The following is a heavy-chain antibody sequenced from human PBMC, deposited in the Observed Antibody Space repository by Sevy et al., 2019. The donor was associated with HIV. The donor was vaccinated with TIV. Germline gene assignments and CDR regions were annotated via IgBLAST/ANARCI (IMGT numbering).Heavy chain of an antibody. CDR2: VYHRGST. CDR1: GDSISNSNYY. CDR3: AGRSTGVGEVGD. J-gene: IGHJ4*02. Sequence: SETLSLTCIVSGDSISNSNYYWGWIRQPPGKGLEWIGSVYHRGSTFYSPSLKSRLTISVDTSKNQFSLKLSSVTAADTAIYYCAGRSTGVGEVGDWGQGTLVTVSS. V-gene: IGHV4-39*01. D-gene: IGHD4-17*01.